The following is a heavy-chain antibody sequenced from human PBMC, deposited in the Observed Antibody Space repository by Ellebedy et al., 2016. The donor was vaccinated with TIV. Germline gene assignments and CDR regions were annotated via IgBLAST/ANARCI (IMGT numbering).Heavy chain of an antibody. V-gene: IGHV1-18*04. CDR3: ARVRIAAAAHFDY. Sequence: AASVKVSCKASGYTFTSYGISWVRQAPGQGLEWMGWISAYDGKTNYAQKLQGRVTMTTDTSTRTAYMALRSLRSDDTAVYDCARVRIAAAAHFDYWGQGTLVTVSS. CDR2: ISAYDGKT. J-gene: IGHJ4*02. CDR1: GYTFTSYG. D-gene: IGHD6-13*01.